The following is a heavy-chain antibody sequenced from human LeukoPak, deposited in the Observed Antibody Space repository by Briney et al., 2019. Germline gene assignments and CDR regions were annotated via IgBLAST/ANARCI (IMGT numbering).Heavy chain of an antibody. CDR3: ARKGGGQLVNTRRWLDP. CDR2: INHSGST. V-gene: IGHV4-34*01. D-gene: IGHD6-13*01. Sequence: PSETLSLTCTVSGGSISSYYWSWIRQPPGKGLEWIGEINHSGSTNYNPSLKSRVTISVGTSKNQFSLKLSSVTAADTAVYYCARKGGGQLVNTRRWLDPWGQGTLVTVSS. CDR1: GGSISSYY. J-gene: IGHJ5*02.